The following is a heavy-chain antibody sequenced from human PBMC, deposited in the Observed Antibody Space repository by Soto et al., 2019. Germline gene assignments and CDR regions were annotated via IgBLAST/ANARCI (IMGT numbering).Heavy chain of an antibody. CDR2: IYPGASDT. CDR1: GYRFSGYW. D-gene: IGHD3-16*01. CDR3: ARQDGAAEYYFDY. J-gene: IGHJ4*02. Sequence: GESLKISCKASGYRFSGYWIAWVRQMPGKGLEWMGIIYPGASDTRYSPSFQGQVSISADKSINAAYLQWSSLKASDSAVYYCARQDGAAEYYFDYWGQGALVTVSS. V-gene: IGHV5-51*01.